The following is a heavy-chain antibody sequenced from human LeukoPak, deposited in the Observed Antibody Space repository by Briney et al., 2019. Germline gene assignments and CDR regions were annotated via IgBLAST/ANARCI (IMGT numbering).Heavy chain of an antibody. CDR2: ISSDGYTI. Sequence: PGGSLRLSCAASGFTFSGYWMHWVRQAPGKGLVWVSRISSDGYTISYADSVKGRFTISRDNAKNTLYLQMNSLRAEDTAVYYCARDSIAAAGDFDYWGQGTLVTVSS. CDR3: ARDSIAAAGDFDY. J-gene: IGHJ4*02. D-gene: IGHD6-13*01. CDR1: GFTFSGYW. V-gene: IGHV3-74*01.